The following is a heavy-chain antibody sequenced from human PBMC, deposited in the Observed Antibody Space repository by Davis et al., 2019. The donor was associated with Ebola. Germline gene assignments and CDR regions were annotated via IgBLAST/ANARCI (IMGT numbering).Heavy chain of an antibody. CDR1: GFAFRNYG. Sequence: GESLKISCAASGFAFRNYGMHWVRQAPGKGLEWVAVISYDGSDEYYADSVKGRFIISRDNSKNTLYLQMNSLRAEDTAVYYCARTYYFDDSGYRNAFDVWGQGTMVTISS. CDR2: ISYDGSDE. CDR3: ARTYYFDDSGYRNAFDV. V-gene: IGHV3-30*03. D-gene: IGHD3-22*01. J-gene: IGHJ3*01.